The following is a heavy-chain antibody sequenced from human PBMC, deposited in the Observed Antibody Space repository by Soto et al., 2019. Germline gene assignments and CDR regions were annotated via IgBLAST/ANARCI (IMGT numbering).Heavy chain of an antibody. D-gene: IGHD6-6*01. Sequence: EVQLVESGGGLVQPGGSLRLSCAASGFTFSSYEMNWVRQDPGKGLEWVSYISSSGSTIYYADSVKGRFTISRDNAKNSLYLQINSLRAEDTAVYYCARVSSSSHGMDVWGQGTTVTVSS. CDR3: ARVSSSSHGMDV. J-gene: IGHJ6*02. CDR1: GFTFSSYE. CDR2: ISSSGSTI. V-gene: IGHV3-48*03.